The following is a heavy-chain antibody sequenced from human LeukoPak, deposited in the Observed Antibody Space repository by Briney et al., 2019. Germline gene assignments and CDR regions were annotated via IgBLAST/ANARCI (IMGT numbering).Heavy chain of an antibody. J-gene: IGHJ3*02. CDR3: AKAGHRGGTGAFDI. V-gene: IGHV3-23*01. CDR2: ISGSGGST. CDR1: GFSLCSYA. Sequence: GGAPGLSCAASGFSLCSYAMSWGRPAPGEGLGWGSAISGSGGSTYYADCVKGRFTISRDNSKNTLYLQMNSLRAEHTAVYYCAKAGHRGGTGAFDIWGQGTMVTVSS. D-gene: IGHD2-15*01.